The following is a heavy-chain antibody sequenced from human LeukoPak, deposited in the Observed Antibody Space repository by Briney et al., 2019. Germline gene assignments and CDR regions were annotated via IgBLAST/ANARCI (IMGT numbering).Heavy chain of an antibody. CDR3: ARQASTWKSPHWFDP. J-gene: IGHJ5*02. V-gene: IGHV4-39*01. CDR1: GGSISSDTYY. Sequence: SETLSLTCNVSGGSISSDTYYWGWIRQPRGRGLEWIGTIYYSGSTYSNPSLKSRVTISLDTSKNQISLRVSSMTAADSAVYYCARQASTWKSPHWFDPWGQGALVTVSS. CDR2: IYYSGST. D-gene: IGHD1-1*01.